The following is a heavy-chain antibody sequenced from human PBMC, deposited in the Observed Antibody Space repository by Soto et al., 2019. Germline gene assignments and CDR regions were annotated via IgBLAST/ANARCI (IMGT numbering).Heavy chain of an antibody. D-gene: IGHD3-10*01. J-gene: IGHJ6*02. Sequence: EVQLVESGGGLVKPGGSLRLSCLSSGFTFRTYTMTWVRQAPGKGLEWVSGIRGFSPYTFYAESVKGRFTISRDNAKNSLYLQMNGLRAEDTAVYYCARDRGYDAHDYDYNAMDVWGQGTTVTVSS. CDR3: ARDRGYDAHDYDYNAMDV. V-gene: IGHV3-21*01. CDR2: IRGFSPYT. CDR1: GFTFRTYT.